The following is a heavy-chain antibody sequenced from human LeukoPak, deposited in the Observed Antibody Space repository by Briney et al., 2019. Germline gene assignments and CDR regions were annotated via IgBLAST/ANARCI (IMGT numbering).Heavy chain of an antibody. Sequence: ASVKVSCKASGYTFTGYYMHWVRQAPGQGLEWMGRINPNSGGTNYAQKFQGRVTMTGDTSISTAYMELSRLRSDDTAVYYCARDIGYCSSTSCYVVGDYWGQGTLVTVSS. CDR3: ARDIGYCSSTSCYVVGDY. D-gene: IGHD2-2*01. CDR1: GYTFTGYY. CDR2: INPNSGGT. V-gene: IGHV1-2*06. J-gene: IGHJ4*02.